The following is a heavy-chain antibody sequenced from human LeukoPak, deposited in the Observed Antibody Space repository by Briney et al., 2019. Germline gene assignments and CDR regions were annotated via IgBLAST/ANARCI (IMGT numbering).Heavy chain of an antibody. CDR1: GYAISSGFY. CDR3: ARGYSSGWYYYYMDV. D-gene: IGHD6-19*01. CDR2: IHHSGGT. J-gene: IGHJ6*03. Sequence: SETLSLTCTVSGYAISSGFYWGWIRQPPGKGLEWIGAIHHSGGTYYNPSLKSRVTISVDTSKNQFSLKLSSVTAADTAVYYCARGYSSGWYYYYMDVWGKGTTVTVSS. V-gene: IGHV4-38-2*02.